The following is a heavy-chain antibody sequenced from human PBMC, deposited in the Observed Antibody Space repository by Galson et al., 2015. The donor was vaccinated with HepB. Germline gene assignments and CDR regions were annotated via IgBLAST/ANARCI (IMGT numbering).Heavy chain of an antibody. CDR2: INPNSGGT. Sequence: SVKVSCKASGYTFTGYYMHRVRQAPGQGLEWMGWINPNSGGTNYAQKFQGRVTMTRDTSISTAYMELSRLRSDDTAVYYCAREVVAARPVGYYYYGMDVWGQGTTVTVSS. D-gene: IGHD2-2*01. CDR3: AREVVAARPVGYYYYGMDV. J-gene: IGHJ6*02. CDR1: GYTFTGYY. V-gene: IGHV1-2*02.